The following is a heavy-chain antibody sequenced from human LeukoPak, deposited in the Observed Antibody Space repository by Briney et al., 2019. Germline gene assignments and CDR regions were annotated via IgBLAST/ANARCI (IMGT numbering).Heavy chain of an antibody. CDR2: IYYSGST. V-gene: IGHV4-39*01. Sequence: SETLSLTCTVSGGSISSSSYYWGWIRQPPGKGLEWIGSIYYSGSTYYNPSLKSRVTISVDTSKNQFSLKLSSVTAAGTAVYYCARKWLVRANWFDPWGQGTLVTVSS. D-gene: IGHD6-19*01. CDR1: GGSISSSSYY. CDR3: ARKWLVRANWFDP. J-gene: IGHJ5*02.